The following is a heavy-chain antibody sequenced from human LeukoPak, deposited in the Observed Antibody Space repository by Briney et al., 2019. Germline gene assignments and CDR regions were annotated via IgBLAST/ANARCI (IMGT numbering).Heavy chain of an antibody. CDR3: AKRGVAVSQYFFDY. J-gene: IGHJ4*02. V-gene: IGHV3-23*01. CDR1: GFNFNSYA. CDR2: ISSYYDNT. Sequence: GGSLTLSCAASGFNFNSYAMIGVRQATGKGLEWLSGISSYYDNTYYADFVKGRFTISSDNSKNTLYLQMNSLRAEDTAVYYCAKRGVAVSQYFFDYWGQGTLVTVSS. D-gene: IGHD6-19*01.